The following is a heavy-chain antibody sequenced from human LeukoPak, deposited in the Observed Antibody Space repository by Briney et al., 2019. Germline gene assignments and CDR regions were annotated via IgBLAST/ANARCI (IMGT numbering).Heavy chain of an antibody. CDR1: DYTFTNYG. CDR3: ARAYYYDTSGYYQFDS. CDR2: ISGYNDNT. Sequence: ASVKVSCRASDYTFTNYGINWVRQAPGRGLEWMGWISGYNDNTNYAQNFQGRVTMTTDTSTSTAYMELRSLRSNDTAVYYCARAYYYDTSGYYQFDSWGQGSLVTVSS. V-gene: IGHV1-18*01. J-gene: IGHJ4*02. D-gene: IGHD3-22*01.